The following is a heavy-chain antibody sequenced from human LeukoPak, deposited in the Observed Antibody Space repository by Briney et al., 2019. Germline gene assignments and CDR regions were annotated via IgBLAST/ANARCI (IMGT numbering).Heavy chain of an antibody. V-gene: IGHV4-59*01. Sequence: SETLSLTCTVSGGSISSYYWSWIQQPPGKGLEWIGYIYYSGGTNYNPSLKSRVTISVDTSKNQFSLKLSSVTAADTAVYYCARGSSPWPFDYWGQGTLVTVSS. CDR2: IYYSGGT. D-gene: IGHD6-6*01. CDR1: GGSISSYY. J-gene: IGHJ4*02. CDR3: ARGSSPWPFDY.